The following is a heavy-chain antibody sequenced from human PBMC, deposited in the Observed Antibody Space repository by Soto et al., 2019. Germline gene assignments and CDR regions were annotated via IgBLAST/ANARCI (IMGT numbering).Heavy chain of an antibody. Sequence: SETLSLTCTVSGGSISSYYWSWIRQPPGKGLEWIGYIYYSGSTNYNPSLKSRVTISVDTSKNQFSLKLSSVTAADTAVYYCARGLWAAAGTVDWFDPWGQGTLVTVSS. D-gene: IGHD6-13*01. CDR3: ARGLWAAAGTVDWFDP. CDR2: IYYSGST. J-gene: IGHJ5*02. CDR1: GGSISSYY. V-gene: IGHV4-59*01.